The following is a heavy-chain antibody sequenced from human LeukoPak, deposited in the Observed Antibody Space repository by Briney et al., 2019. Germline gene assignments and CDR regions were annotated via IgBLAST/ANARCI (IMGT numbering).Heavy chain of an antibody. Sequence: WASVKVSCKASGGTFSSYAISWVRQAPGQGLEWMGGIVPIFGTAYYAQKFQGRVTITADESTSTAYMELSSLRSEDTAVYYCARGSALLALSFDYWGQGTLVTVSS. J-gene: IGHJ4*02. V-gene: IGHV1-69*13. D-gene: IGHD2-15*01. CDR2: IVPIFGTA. CDR1: GGTFSSYA. CDR3: ARGSALLALSFDY.